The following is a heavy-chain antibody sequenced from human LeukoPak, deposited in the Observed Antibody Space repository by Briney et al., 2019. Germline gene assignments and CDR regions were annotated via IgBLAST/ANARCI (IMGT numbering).Heavy chain of an antibody. D-gene: IGHD1-7*01. V-gene: IGHV4-59*01. CDR2: IYYSGST. CDR3: ARDNWNYGSSMDV. J-gene: IGHJ6*02. CDR1: GGSISSYY. Sequence: SETLSLTCTVSGGSISSYYWSWIRQPPGKGLEWIWYIYYSGSTNCNPSLKSRVTISVDTSKNQFSLKLSSVTAADTAVYYCARDNWNYGSSMDVWGQGTTVTVSS.